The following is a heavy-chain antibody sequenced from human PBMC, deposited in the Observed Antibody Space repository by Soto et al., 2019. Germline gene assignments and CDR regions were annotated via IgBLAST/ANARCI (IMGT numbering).Heavy chain of an antibody. CDR1: GYTFTSYG. CDR3: ARDTITFSYDLMNAFDI. D-gene: IGHD5-12*01. CDR2: ISAYNGNT. V-gene: IGHV1-18*01. J-gene: IGHJ3*02. Sequence: ASVKVSCKASGYTFTSYGISWVRQAPGQGREWMGWISAYNGNTNYAQKLQGRVTMTTDTSTSTAYMELRSLRSDDTAVYYCARDTITFSYDLMNAFDIWGQGXMVTGS.